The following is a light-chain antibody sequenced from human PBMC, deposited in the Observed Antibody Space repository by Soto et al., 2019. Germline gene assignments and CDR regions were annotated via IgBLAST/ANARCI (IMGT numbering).Light chain of an antibody. J-gene: IGKJ5*01. CDR1: QNVDKF. V-gene: IGKV3-11*01. CDR3: QQRKNWPPST. Sequence: EIALTQSPATLSLSPGETATLSCRASQNVDKFLAWYQQRPRQPPRLLIFDSSNRATGVPVRCFGSGSGTVFTLTIGSSEPEDYAVYYCQQRKNWPPSTFGQGTRLEIK. CDR2: DSS.